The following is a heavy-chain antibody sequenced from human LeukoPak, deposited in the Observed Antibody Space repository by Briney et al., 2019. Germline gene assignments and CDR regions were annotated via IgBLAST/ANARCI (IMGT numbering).Heavy chain of an antibody. J-gene: IGHJ6*03. CDR2: IYYSGST. D-gene: IGHD3-16*01. Sequence: PSETLSLTCTVSGGSIISYYWSWIRQPPGKGLEWIGYIYYSGSTSYNPSLKSRVTISVDTSKNQFSLKLTSVTAADTAVYYCARETSQKGAHYMDVWGKGTTVTISS. CDR3: ARETSQKGAHYMDV. CDR1: GGSIISYY. V-gene: IGHV4-59*01.